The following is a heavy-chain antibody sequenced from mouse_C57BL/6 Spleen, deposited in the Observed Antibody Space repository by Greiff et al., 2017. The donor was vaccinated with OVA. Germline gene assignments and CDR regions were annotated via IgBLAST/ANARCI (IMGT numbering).Heavy chain of an antibody. V-gene: IGHV5-4*01. CDR1: GFTLSSYA. CDR2: ISDGGSYT. J-gene: IGHJ2*01. D-gene: IGHD2-4*01. Sequence: QLVESGGGLVKPGGSLTLSCAASGFTLSSYAMSWVRQTPEKRLEWVATISDGGSYTYYPDNVKGRFTISTDNAKNNLYLQMSHLKSEDTAMYYCARARCGDYDDEGYFDDWGQGTTLTVSS. CDR3: ARARCGDYDDEGYFDD.